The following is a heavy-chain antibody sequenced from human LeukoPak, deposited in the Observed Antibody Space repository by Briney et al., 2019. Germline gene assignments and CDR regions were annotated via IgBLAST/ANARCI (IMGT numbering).Heavy chain of an antibody. CDR2: INHSGST. J-gene: IGHJ4*02. Sequence: SETLSLTCAVYGGSFSGYYWSWIRQPPGKGLEWIGEINHSGSTNYNPSLKSRVTISVDTSKNQFSLKLSSVTAADTAVYYCARGALASRDIDYWAREPWSPSPQ. CDR1: GGSFSGYY. CDR3: ARGALASRDIDY. D-gene: IGHD3-9*01. V-gene: IGHV4-34*01.